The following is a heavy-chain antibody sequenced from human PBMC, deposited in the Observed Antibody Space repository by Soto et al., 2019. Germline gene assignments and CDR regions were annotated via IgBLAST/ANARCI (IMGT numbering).Heavy chain of an antibody. Sequence: SETLSLTCTVSSGSISSYYWSWIRQPPGKGLEWIGYVYYTGSTNYNPSLKSRVTISVDTSKNQFSLKLSSVTAADTAIYYCAGSYDFWSGGFDPWGQGTLVTVSS. CDR3: AGSYDFWSGGFDP. D-gene: IGHD3-3*01. CDR1: SGSISSYY. V-gene: IGHV4-59*08. J-gene: IGHJ5*02. CDR2: VYYTGST.